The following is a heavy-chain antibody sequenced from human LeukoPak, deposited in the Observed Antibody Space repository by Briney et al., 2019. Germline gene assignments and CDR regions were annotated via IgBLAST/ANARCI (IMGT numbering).Heavy chain of an antibody. CDR2: ISSSSSYI. Sequence: GGSLRLSCAASGFTFSSYSMNWVRQAPGKGLEWVSSISSSSSYIYYADSVKGRFTISRDNAKNSLYLQMNSLRAEDTAVYYCARAYDFWSGPGGYWGQGTLATVSS. V-gene: IGHV3-21*01. J-gene: IGHJ4*02. CDR1: GFTFSSYS. CDR3: ARAYDFWSGPGGY. D-gene: IGHD3-3*01.